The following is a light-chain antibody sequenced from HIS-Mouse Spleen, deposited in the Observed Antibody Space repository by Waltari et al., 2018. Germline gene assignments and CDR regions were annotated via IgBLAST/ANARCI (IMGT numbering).Light chain of an antibody. J-gene: IGLJ2*01. CDR2: EDS. CDR1: ALPKKY. CDR3: YSTDSSGNHRV. Sequence: SYELTQPPSVSVSPGQTARNTCSGEALPKKYAYWYQQKSGQAPVLVIYEDSKRPSGIPARFSGSSSGTMATLTISGAQVEDEADYYCYSTDSSGNHRVFGGGTKLTVL. V-gene: IGLV3-10*01.